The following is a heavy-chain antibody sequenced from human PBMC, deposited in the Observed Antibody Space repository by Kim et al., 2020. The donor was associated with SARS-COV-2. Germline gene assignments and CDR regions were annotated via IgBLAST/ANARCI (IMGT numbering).Heavy chain of an antibody. V-gene: IGHV4-4*02. Sequence: SETLSLTCAVSGGSISSGNWWGCVRQPPGKWLEWIGEIYHSGSTNYNPSLKSRGTISVDKSKNQFSLKLSSVTAADTVVYYCARAQLELPLYYYYGMDVWGQGTTVTVFS. CDR3: ARAQLELPLYYYYGMDV. J-gene: IGHJ6*02. CDR2: IYHSGST. CDR1: GGSISSGNW. D-gene: IGHD1-7*01.